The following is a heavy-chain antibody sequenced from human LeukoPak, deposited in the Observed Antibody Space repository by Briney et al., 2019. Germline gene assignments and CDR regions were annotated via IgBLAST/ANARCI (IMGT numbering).Heavy chain of an antibody. CDR3: ARGGPLSGYDDPGVDY. CDR1: GGSISSGSYY. CDR2: IYTSGST. V-gene: IGHV4-61*02. J-gene: IGHJ4*02. D-gene: IGHD5-12*01. Sequence: PSQTLSLTCTVSGGSISSGSYYWSWIRQPAGKGLEWIGRIYTSGSTNYNPSLKSRVTISVDTSKNQFSLKLSSVTAADTAVYYCARGGPLSGYDDPGVDYWGQGTLVTVSS.